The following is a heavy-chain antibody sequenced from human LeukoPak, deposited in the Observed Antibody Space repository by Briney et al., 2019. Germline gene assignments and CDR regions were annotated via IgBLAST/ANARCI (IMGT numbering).Heavy chain of an antibody. CDR2: INPNNGGT. Sequence: ASVKVSCKASGYTFTGYYMHWVRQAPGQGLEWMGWINPNNGGTNYAQKFQGRVIMTRDTSISTAYMELSRLRSDDTAVYYCARDRGSSPHKFDYWGQGTLVTVSS. D-gene: IGHD6-6*01. CDR1: GYTFTGYY. J-gene: IGHJ4*02. CDR3: ARDRGSSPHKFDY. V-gene: IGHV1-2*02.